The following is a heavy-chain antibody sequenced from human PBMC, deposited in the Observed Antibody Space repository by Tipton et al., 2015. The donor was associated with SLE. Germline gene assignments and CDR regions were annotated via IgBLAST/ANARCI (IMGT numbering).Heavy chain of an antibody. CDR3: AKPVPGDTHTHDS. V-gene: IGHV3-9*01. CDR2: LSWNSADI. D-gene: IGHD2-21*02. CDR1: GFRIGTYD. Sequence: SLRLSCAASGFRIGTYDMHWVRQAPGKGLEWVSSLSWNSADIGYADSVKGRFSISRDNGKKSLYLQMNSLRPEDTALYFCAKPVPGDTHTHDSWGQGTLVTVSS. J-gene: IGHJ1*01.